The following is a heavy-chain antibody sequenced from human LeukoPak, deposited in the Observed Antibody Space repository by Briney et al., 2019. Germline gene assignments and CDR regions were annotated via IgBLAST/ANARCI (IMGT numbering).Heavy chain of an antibody. CDR2: ISSSSNHI. D-gene: IGHD2-2*01. V-gene: IGHV3-21*01. J-gene: IGHJ6*03. CDR3: VRVVVPAAIGYYYMDV. CDR1: GFTFSSYW. Sequence: GGSLRLSCAASGFTFSSYWMHWVRQAPGKGLDWVSSISSSSNHIYYADSVKGRFTISRDSAKNSLYLQMNSLRAEDTAMYYCVRVVVPAAIGYYYMDVWGKGTTVTVSS.